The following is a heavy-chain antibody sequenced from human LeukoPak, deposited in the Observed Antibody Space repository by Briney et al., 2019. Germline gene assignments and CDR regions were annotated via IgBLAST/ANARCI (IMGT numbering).Heavy chain of an antibody. CDR3: ARGYCSDERCPVFPS. CDR2: ISSSETT. D-gene: IGHD2-15*01. J-gene: IGHJ5*02. V-gene: IGHV4-59*02. CDR1: GGSVTSYY. Sequence: SETLSLTCSVSGGSVTSYYRNWVRQTPGKGLEWIGYISSSETTDYGPSFKSRVTMSLDTSKNQFSLKLSSVTAADTGVYYCARGYCSDERCPVFPSWGQGTLVTVSS.